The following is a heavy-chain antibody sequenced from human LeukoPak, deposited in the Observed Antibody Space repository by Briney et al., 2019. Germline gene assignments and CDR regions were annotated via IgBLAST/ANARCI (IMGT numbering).Heavy chain of an antibody. J-gene: IGHJ4*02. Sequence: SETLSLTCTVSGGSISSYYWTWIRQPPGRGLERIGYIPYSGSTTYNPSLRSRVTMSVDTSKNQISLKLTSVTAADTAVYYCARGTAAASGSLDYWGQGTLVTVSS. D-gene: IGHD1-14*01. CDR3: ARGTAAASGSLDY. CDR1: GGSISSYY. V-gene: IGHV4-59*08. CDR2: IPYSGST.